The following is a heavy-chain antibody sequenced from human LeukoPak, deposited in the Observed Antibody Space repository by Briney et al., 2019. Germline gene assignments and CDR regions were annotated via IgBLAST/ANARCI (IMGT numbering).Heavy chain of an antibody. Sequence: PGGSLRLSCAASAFTFSIYGMHWVRQAPGKGLEWVAAVSYDGRNKYFTEPVKGRFTISRDNSKNTLYLQMNSLRAEDTAVYYCAKDRNYVATLDYWGQGTLVTVSS. CDR3: AKDRNYVATLDY. V-gene: IGHV3-30*18. CDR2: VSYDGRNK. J-gene: IGHJ4*02. D-gene: IGHD3-10*02. CDR1: AFTFSIYG.